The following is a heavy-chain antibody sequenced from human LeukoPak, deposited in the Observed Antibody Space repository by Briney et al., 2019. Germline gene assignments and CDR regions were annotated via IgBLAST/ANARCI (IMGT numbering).Heavy chain of an antibody. CDR3: AKDSLVPAAIGYYYYGMDV. V-gene: IGHV3-23*01. Sequence: GGSLRLSCAASGFTFISYAMSWVRQAPGKGLEWVSAISGSGGSTYYADSVKGRFTISGDNSKNTLYLQMNSLRAEDTAVYYCAKDSLVPAAIGYYYYGMDVWGQGTTVTVSS. J-gene: IGHJ6*02. CDR2: ISGSGGST. D-gene: IGHD2-2*01. CDR1: GFTFISYA.